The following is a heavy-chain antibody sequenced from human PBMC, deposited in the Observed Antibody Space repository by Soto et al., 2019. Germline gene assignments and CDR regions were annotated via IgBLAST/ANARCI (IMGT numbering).Heavy chain of an antibody. J-gene: IGHJ4*02. CDR2: ISGSGGST. CDR1: GFTFSSYA. D-gene: IGHD4-4*01. V-gene: IGHV3-23*01. CDR3: AKGYSNYPSTFDY. Sequence: EVQLLESGGGLVQPGGSLRLSCAASGFTFSSYAMSWVRQAPGKGLEWVSAISGSGGSTYYADSVKGRFTISRDNSKNTLYLQMNSMRAEDTAVYYGAKGYSNYPSTFDYWGQGTLVTVSS.